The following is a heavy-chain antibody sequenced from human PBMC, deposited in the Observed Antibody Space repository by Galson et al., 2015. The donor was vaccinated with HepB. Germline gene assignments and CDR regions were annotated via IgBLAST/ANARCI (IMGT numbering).Heavy chain of an antibody. CDR1: GYTFTNYA. J-gene: IGHJ3*01. Sequence: SVKASCKASGYTFTNYAVHWVRQAPGQRLEWMGWINAGNGNTKYSQGFQGRVTITRDTSANTAYMEVSSLRSEDTAVYYCARAAYCSSTSCSDALDVWGQGTMVTVSS. CDR3: ARAAYCSSTSCSDALDV. D-gene: IGHD2-2*01. V-gene: IGHV1-3*01. CDR2: INAGNGNT.